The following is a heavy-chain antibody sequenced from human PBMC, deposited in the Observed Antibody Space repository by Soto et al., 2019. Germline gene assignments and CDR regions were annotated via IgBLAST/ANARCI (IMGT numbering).Heavy chain of an antibody. CDR1: GGSISSGDYY. J-gene: IGHJ5*02. Sequence: KTSETLSLTCTVSGGSISSGDYYWSWIRPPPGKGLEWIGYIYYSGSTYYNPSLKSRVTISVDTSKNQFSLKLSSVTAADTAVYYCARAWGGNYNWFDPWGQGTQVTVSS. V-gene: IGHV4-30-4*01. D-gene: IGHD3-16*01. CDR3: ARAWGGNYNWFDP. CDR2: IYYSGST.